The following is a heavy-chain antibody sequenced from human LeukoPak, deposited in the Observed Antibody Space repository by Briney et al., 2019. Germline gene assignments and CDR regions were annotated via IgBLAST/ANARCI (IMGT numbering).Heavy chain of an antibody. CDR3: AREFDYYDSSGYPY. Sequence: PGGSLRLSCAASGFTFSSYEMNWVRQAPGKGLEWVSYISSSGSTIYYADSVKDRFTISRDNAKNSLYLQMNSLRAEDTAVYYCAREFDYYDSSGYPYWGQGTLVTVSS. J-gene: IGHJ4*02. CDR1: GFTFSSYE. V-gene: IGHV3-48*03. D-gene: IGHD3-22*01. CDR2: ISSSGSTI.